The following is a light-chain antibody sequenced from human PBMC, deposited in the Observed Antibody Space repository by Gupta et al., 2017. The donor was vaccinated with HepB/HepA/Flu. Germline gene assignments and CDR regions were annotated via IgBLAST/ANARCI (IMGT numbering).Light chain of an antibody. CDR2: DIS. CDR1: QSVSSY. CDR3: QQRSNLLT. Sequence: EIVLTQPPATLSLSRGERATLSCRASQSVSSYFAWYQQKPGQAPRLLIYDISNMATGIPARFSGSGSGTDFTLTITSLVPEDFAVYYCQQRSNLLTFGGGTTVEIK. V-gene: IGKV3-11*01. J-gene: IGKJ4*01.